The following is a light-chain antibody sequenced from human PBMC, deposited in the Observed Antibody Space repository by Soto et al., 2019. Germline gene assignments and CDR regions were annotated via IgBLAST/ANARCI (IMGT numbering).Light chain of an antibody. CDR3: QEWASSSDHPGA. V-gene: IGLV3-21*02. J-gene: IGLJ2*01. CDR1: NSGSKS. Sequence: SYELTQPPSVSVAPGQTARITCGGNNSGSKSVHWYQRKPGQAPVLVVYEDSDRPSGIPERFSGSNSGNTATLTISRVEAGDEADYDCQEWASSSDHPGAFGGGTKVTVL. CDR2: EDS.